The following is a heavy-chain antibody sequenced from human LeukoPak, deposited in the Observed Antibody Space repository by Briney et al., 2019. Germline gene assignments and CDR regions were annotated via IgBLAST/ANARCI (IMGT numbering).Heavy chain of an antibody. CDR3: AKGFGDYVDY. D-gene: IGHD3-10*01. V-gene: IGHV3-23*01. CDR2: ISGSGVST. J-gene: IGHJ4*01. Sequence: GGSLRLSCAASGFTFSGHAMSWVRQAPEKGLEWVSAISGSGVSTYYTDSVKGRFTISRDNSKNTLYLQMNSLRAEDTAVYYCAKGFGDYVDYWGQGTLVTVSS. CDR1: GFTFSGHA.